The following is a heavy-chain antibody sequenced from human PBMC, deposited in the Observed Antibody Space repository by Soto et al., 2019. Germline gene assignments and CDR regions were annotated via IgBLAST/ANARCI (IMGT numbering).Heavy chain of an antibody. V-gene: IGHV4-30-4*01. D-gene: IGHD6-25*01. Sequence: QVQLQESGPGLVKPSQTLSLTCSVSGGSISSGEYYWTWIRQPPGKGLEWLGYIYYSGTTYYNPSLKSRLTISLDTSKNQFSLKLSSVTAADTAMYYCATKAGGHFDYWGQGTLVTVSS. CDR1: GGSISSGEYY. CDR3: ATKAGGHFDY. CDR2: IYYSGTT. J-gene: IGHJ4*02.